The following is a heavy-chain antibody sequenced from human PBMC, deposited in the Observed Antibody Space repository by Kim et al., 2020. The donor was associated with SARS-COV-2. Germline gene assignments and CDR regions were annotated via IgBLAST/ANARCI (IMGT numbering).Heavy chain of an antibody. D-gene: IGHD3-10*01. Sequence: SETLSLTCAVYGGSFNAYYWSWVRQAPGRGLEWIGDINQSGSANYNPSLKSRVTISVDTAKNQFSLKLRSVTAADTAVYYCARLPLWFGDPVDVHWGQGTLVTVSS. CDR1: GGSFNAYY. J-gene: IGHJ4*02. CDR2: INQSGSA. V-gene: IGHV4-34*01. CDR3: ARLPLWFGDPVDVH.